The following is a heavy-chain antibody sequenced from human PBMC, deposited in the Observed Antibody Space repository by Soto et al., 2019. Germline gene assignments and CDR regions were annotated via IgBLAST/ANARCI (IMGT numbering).Heavy chain of an antibody. CDR1: GYTFTGHY. CDR2: IGPESGAT. D-gene: IGHD5-12*01. J-gene: IGHJ4*02. CDR3: GRGRSGHIVVFY. V-gene: IGHV1-2*02. Sequence: ASVKVSCKASGYTFTGHYIHWVRQAPEQGPEWMGEIGPESGATRYAQKFQGRVTMTRDMSITTVYMELSNLSPDDTAVYYCGRGRSGHIVVFYWDQGTPVTVSS.